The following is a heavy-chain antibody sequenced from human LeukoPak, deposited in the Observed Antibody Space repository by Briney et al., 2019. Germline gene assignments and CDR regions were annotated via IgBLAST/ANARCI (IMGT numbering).Heavy chain of an antibody. CDR3: ARDKPAGYDFWSGYYTDYYYYGMDV. V-gene: IGHV3-21*01. J-gene: IGHJ6*02. CDR1: GFTFSSYS. CDR2: ISSSSSYI. Sequence: SGGSLRLSCAASGFTFSSYSMNWVRQAPGKGLEWVSSISSSSSYIYYADSVKGRFTISRDNAKNSLNLQMNSLRAEDAAVYYCARDKPAGYDFWSGYYTDYYYYGMDVWGQGTTVTVSS. D-gene: IGHD3-3*01.